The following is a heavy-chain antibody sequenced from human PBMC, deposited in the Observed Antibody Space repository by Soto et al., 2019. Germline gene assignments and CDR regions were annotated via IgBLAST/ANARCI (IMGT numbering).Heavy chain of an antibody. Sequence: QVQLVQSGAEVKKPGSSVKVSCKASGGTFSSYAITWVRQAPGQGLEWMGGTIPIFGTANYAQKFQGRVTITADESTSTAYMELSSLRSGDTAVYYCGSGGKSYDAFDLWGQGTMVTVSS. CDR1: GGTFSSYA. D-gene: IGHD2-15*01. CDR2: TIPIFGTA. J-gene: IGHJ3*01. CDR3: GSGGKSYDAFDL. V-gene: IGHV1-69*12.